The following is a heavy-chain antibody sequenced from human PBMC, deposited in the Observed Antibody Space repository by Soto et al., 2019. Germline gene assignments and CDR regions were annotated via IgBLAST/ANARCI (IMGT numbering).Heavy chain of an antibody. CDR2: IKSKTEGGTT. Sequence: EVQLVESGGGLVKPGGSLRLSCAASGFTFSNAWMSWVRQAPGKGLEWVGRIKSKTEGGTTDYAAPVKGRFTISRDESKNPLYLQMNSLKTEDTVVYYCTTDWRGEFNWGQGTVVTVSS. CDR3: TTDWRGEFN. J-gene: IGHJ4*02. CDR1: GFTFSNAW. D-gene: IGHD3-10*01. V-gene: IGHV3-15*01.